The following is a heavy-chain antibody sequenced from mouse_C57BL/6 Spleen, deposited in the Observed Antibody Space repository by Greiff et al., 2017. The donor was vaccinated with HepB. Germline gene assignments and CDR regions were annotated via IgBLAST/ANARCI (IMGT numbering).Heavy chain of an antibody. CDR3: ARMDSYYAMDY. CDR2: IDPSDSYT. J-gene: IGHJ4*01. V-gene: IGHV1-69*01. Sequence: VQLQQPGAELVMPGASVKLSCKASGYTFTSYWMHWVKQRPGQGLEWIGEIDPSDSYTNYNQKFKGKSTLTVDKSSSTAYMQLSSLTSEDSAVYYCARMDSYYAMDYWGQGTSVTVSS. CDR1: GYTFTSYW. D-gene: IGHD3-3*01.